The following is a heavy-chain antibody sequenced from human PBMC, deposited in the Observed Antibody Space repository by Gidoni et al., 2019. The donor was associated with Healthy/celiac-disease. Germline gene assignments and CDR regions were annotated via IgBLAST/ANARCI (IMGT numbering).Heavy chain of an antibody. V-gene: IGHV3-23*01. CDR1: GFTFSSYA. Sequence: EVQLLESGGGLVQPGGSLRLSCAASGFTFSSYAMSWVRQATGKGLEWVSAISGSGGSTYYADSVKGRFTISRDNSKNTLYLQMNSLRAEDTAVYYCAKDTGRWLQIRRGSFDYWGQGTLVTVSS. CDR3: AKDTGRWLQIRRGSFDY. CDR2: ISGSGGST. D-gene: IGHD5-12*01. J-gene: IGHJ4*02.